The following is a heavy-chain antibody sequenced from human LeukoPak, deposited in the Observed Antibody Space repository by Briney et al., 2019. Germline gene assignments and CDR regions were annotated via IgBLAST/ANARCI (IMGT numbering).Heavy chain of an antibody. Sequence: PGGSLRLSCAASRFTLSTYALSWVRQAPGKGLEWVSSIGSSGDSTYYADTVGGRFTISRDNSKNTLFLQMNSLRVEDTAIYYCAREFCTGGGKCSKTCDYWGQGTLVTVSS. J-gene: IGHJ4*02. V-gene: IGHV3-23*01. D-gene: IGHD2-8*02. CDR2: IGSSGDST. CDR3: AREFCTGGGKCSKTCDY. CDR1: RFTLSTYA.